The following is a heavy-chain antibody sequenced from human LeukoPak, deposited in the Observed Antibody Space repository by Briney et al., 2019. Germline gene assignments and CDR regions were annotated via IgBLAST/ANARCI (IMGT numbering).Heavy chain of an antibody. CDR2: IGAADDT. Sequence: GGSLRLSCAASGFTFSNYDMFWVRQTTGKGLEWVSTIGAADDTYYPGSVRGRFTISRESANDSLYLQTNSLRAGDTAVYHCARGSGSHFDYGGQGTLVTVSS. D-gene: IGHD1-26*01. V-gene: IGHV3-13*04. CDR3: ARGSGSHFDY. J-gene: IGHJ4*02. CDR1: GFTFSNYD.